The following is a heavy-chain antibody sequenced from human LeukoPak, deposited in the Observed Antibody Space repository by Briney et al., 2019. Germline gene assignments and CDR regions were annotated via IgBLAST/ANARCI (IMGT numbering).Heavy chain of an antibody. J-gene: IGHJ4*02. D-gene: IGHD3-22*01. Sequence: GGSLRLSCAASGFTFSSYWMSWVRQVPGKGLEWVANIKEDGSEKYYVDSVKGRFTISRDNGKNSLYLQMNSLRAEDTAVYYCARTLAARHTSGYIDYWGQGTLVTVSS. CDR1: GFTFSSYW. V-gene: IGHV3-7*01. CDR2: IKEDGSEK. CDR3: ARTLAARHTSGYIDY.